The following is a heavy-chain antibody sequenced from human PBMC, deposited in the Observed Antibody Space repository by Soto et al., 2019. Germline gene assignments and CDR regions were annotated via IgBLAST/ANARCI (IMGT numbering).Heavy chain of an antibody. J-gene: IGHJ4*02. V-gene: IGHV4-38-2*02. CDR2: IYHSVSN. D-gene: IGHD4-17*01. CDR1: GYSISSGYY. CDR3: ARETTVPPRYFDY. Sequence: SETLSLTCAVSGYSISSGYYWGWIRPPPGKGLEWIGSIYHSVSNYYNPSLNRRITISVDASKNQFSQKLSSVTAADTDVYYFARETTVPPRYFDYWGQGTLVTVS.